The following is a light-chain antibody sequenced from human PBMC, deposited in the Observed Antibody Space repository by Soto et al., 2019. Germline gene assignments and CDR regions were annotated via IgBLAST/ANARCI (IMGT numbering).Light chain of an antibody. CDR1: KSIVSD. CDR3: QQYDNWPWT. CDR2: GPS. Sequence: EIVMTQSPATLSVSPGERATLSCRSSKSIVSDLAWYQQKPGQAPRLIIYGPSTRATGIPARFSGSGSGTEFTLTISSLQSEDFAVYFCQQYDNWPWTFGQGTKVEIK. J-gene: IGKJ1*01. V-gene: IGKV3-15*01.